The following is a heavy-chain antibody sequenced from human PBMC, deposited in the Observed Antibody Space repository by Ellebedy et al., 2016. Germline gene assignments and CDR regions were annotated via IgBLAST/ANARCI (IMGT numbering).Heavy chain of an antibody. J-gene: IGHJ4*02. Sequence: GESLKISCVVSGVAVSTKYMSWVRQAPGKGLEWVSIIYTGGSTYYADSVQGRFTISRDNSKNTLNLQMNSLRAEDTAIYYCAKCRHINGCLLDYWGQGTLATVSS. V-gene: IGHV3-66*01. CDR2: IYTGGST. CDR3: AKCRHINGCLLDY. CDR1: GVAVSTKY. D-gene: IGHD6-19*01.